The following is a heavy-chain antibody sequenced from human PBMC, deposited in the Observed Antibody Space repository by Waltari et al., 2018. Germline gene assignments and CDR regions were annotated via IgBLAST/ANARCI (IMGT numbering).Heavy chain of an antibody. V-gene: IGHV3-48*04. CDR2: ISSGGSTI. D-gene: IGHD2-21*01. CDR3: ASLEGTTVIGGY. Sequence: EVQLVASGGGLVQSGGSLRLSCTASGFSFSNYDMNWVRQAPGKGLEWVSYISSGGSTIYYADSMKGRFTVSRDNAKNSVHLQMNSLRAGDTAMYYCASLEGTTVIGGYWGQGTLVTVSS. J-gene: IGHJ4*02. CDR1: GFSFSNYD.